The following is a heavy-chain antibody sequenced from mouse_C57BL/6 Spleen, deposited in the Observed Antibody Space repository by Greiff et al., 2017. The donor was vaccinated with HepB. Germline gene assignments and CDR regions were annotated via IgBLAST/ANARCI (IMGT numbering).Heavy chain of an antibody. CDR2: IYPGSGST. J-gene: IGHJ1*03. Sequence: VKLQQPGAELVKPGASVKMSCKASGYTFTSYWITWVKQRPGQGLEWIGDIYPGSGSTNYNEKFKSKATLTVDTSSSTAYMQLSSLTSEDSAVYYCARSPLYYGSSHWYFDVWGTGTTVTVSS. D-gene: IGHD1-1*01. CDR3: ARSPLYYGSSHWYFDV. V-gene: IGHV1-55*01. CDR1: GYTFTSYW.